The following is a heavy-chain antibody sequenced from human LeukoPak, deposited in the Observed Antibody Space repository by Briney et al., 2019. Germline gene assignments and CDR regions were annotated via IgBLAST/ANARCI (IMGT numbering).Heavy chain of an antibody. D-gene: IGHD2-21*01. CDR1: GFIFSDFS. V-gene: IGHV3-7*01. J-gene: IGHJ4*02. CDR3: ARPRGCGTSRCNNFDY. CDR2: MDENDSEI. Sequence: GGSLRLSCAVSGFIFSDFSMSWVRQAPGKGLEWVAKMDENDSEIFYVDSVKGRFTISRDNAKNSLYLQMYRLRAEDTAVYYCARPRGCGTSRCNNFDYWGQGTLVTVSS.